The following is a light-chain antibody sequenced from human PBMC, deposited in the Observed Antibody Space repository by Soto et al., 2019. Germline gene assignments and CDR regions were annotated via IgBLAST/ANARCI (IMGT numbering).Light chain of an antibody. CDR3: SSYPSINTLDVV. Sequence: QSALTQPASVSGSPGQSITISCTGTSSDVGGYNYVSWYQHHPGKAPKLIIYEVTSRPSGVSDRFSGSKSGNTASLTISGLQPEDEADYYCSSYPSINTLDVVFGGGTKLTVL. CDR2: EVT. V-gene: IGLV2-14*01. J-gene: IGLJ2*01. CDR1: SSDVGGYNY.